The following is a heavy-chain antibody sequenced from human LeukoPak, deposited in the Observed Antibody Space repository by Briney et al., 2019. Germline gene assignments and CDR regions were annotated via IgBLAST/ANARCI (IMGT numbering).Heavy chain of an antibody. Sequence: GGSLRLSCAASGFTFDDYAMHWVRQAPGKGLEWVSGISWNSGSIGYADSVKGRFTISRDNAKNSLYLQMNSLRAEDTALYYCAKDSSSWLISWFDPWGQGTLVTVSS. CDR2: ISWNSGSI. V-gene: IGHV3-9*01. D-gene: IGHD6-13*01. J-gene: IGHJ5*02. CDR3: AKDSSSWLISWFDP. CDR1: GFTFDDYA.